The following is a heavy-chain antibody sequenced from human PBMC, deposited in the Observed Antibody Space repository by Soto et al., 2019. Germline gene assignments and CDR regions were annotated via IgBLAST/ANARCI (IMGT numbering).Heavy chain of an antibody. CDR2: ISGSYGIT. CDR1: GFTFSSYA. D-gene: IGHD3-10*01. Sequence: GGSLRLSCAASGFTFSSYAMSWVRQAPGKGLEWVSVISGSYGITYYADSVKGRFTISRDNSEKILSLEMNSLRAEDTAVYYCAKSRRFGNFYYYYGMDVWGQGTTVTVSS. J-gene: IGHJ6*02. V-gene: IGHV3-23*01. CDR3: AKSRRFGNFYYYYGMDV.